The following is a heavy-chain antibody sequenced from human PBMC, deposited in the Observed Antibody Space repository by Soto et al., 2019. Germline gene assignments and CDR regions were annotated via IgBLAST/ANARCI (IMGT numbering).Heavy chain of an antibody. D-gene: IGHD3-10*01. Sequence: QVQLVQSGAEVKRPGSSVKVSCKASGDTFNFYSINWVRQAPGLGLEWMGRVNPIVSMSNYAQKFQGRVTMTADKSTSTAYMELSSLRSEDTAIYYCAGSYGSGYRAFDYWGQGALVTVYS. J-gene: IGHJ4*02. V-gene: IGHV1-69*02. CDR1: GDTFNFYS. CDR2: VNPIVSMS. CDR3: AGSYGSGYRAFDY.